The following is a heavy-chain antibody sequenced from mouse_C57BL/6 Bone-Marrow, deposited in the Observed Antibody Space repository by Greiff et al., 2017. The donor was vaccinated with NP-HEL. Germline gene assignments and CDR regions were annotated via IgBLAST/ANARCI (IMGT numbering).Heavy chain of an antibody. J-gene: IGHJ1*03. CDR3: ASLYGSSFHWYFDV. CDR1: GYSFTDYN. D-gene: IGHD1-1*01. Sequence: VHVKQSGPELVKPGASVKISCKASGYSFTDYNMNWVKQSNGKSLEWIGVINPNYGTTSYNQKFKGKATLTVDQSSSTAYMQLNSLTSEDSAVYYCASLYGSSFHWYFDVWGTGTTVTVSS. CDR2: INPNYGTT. V-gene: IGHV1-39*01.